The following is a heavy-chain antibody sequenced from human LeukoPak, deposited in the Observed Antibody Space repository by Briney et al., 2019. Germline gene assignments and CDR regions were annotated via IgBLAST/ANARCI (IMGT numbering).Heavy chain of an antibody. CDR3: ARQPGDYGDYGNYYFDY. D-gene: IGHD4-17*01. Sequence: SETLSLTCTVSGGSISSSSYYWGWIRQPPGKGPEWIGSIYYSGSTYYNPSLKSRVTISVDTSKNQFSLKLGSVTAADTAVYYCARQPGDYGDYGNYYFDYWGQGTLVTVSS. J-gene: IGHJ4*02. V-gene: IGHV4-39*01. CDR2: IYYSGST. CDR1: GGSISSSSYY.